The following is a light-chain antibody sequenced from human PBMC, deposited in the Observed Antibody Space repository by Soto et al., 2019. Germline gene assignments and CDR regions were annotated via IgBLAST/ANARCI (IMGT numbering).Light chain of an antibody. V-gene: IGKV1-33*01. J-gene: IGKJ4*01. CDR1: QAISYN. Sequence: DIQMTQSPSSLSASVGDTVTITCQAGQAISYNLNWYQQKPGKAPKFLIYDASNMETGVPSRFSGSGSGTDFTFTISSLQPEDIATYYCQHYDNLLMKVTCGGGNKGDIK. CDR2: DAS. CDR3: QHYDNLLMKVT.